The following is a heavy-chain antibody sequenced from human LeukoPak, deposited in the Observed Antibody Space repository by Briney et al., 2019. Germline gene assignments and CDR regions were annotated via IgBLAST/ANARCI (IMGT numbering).Heavy chain of an antibody. V-gene: IGHV3-33*01. D-gene: IGHD1-1*01. CDR3: ARDGPTYRDGLDV. Sequence: GGSLRLSCAASGFTFSNYGMHWVRQAPGKGLEWVTFIWYDGSNKHYADSVKGRFTISRDNSKNTLYLQLNSLRAEDTAVYYCARDGPTYRDGLDVWGQGTTVTVSS. CDR2: IWYDGSNK. J-gene: IGHJ6*02. CDR1: GFTFSNYG.